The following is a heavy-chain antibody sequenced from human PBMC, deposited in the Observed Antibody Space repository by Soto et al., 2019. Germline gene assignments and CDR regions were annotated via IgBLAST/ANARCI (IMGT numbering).Heavy chain of an antibody. CDR3: AKDLSGYYGSGSPTAGY. CDR2: INAGNGNT. Sequence: QVQLVQSGAEVKKPGASVKVSCKASGYTFTSYAMHWVRQAPGQRLEWMGWINAGNGNTKYSQKFQGRVTITRDTSASTAYMELSSLSSEDTAVYYCAKDLSGYYGSGSPTAGYWGQGTLVTVSS. J-gene: IGHJ4*02. D-gene: IGHD3-10*01. CDR1: GYTFTSYA. V-gene: IGHV1-3*01.